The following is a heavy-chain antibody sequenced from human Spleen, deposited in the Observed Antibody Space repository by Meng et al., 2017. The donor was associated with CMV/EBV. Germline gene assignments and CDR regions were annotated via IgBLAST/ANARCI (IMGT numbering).Heavy chain of an antibody. CDR1: GFTFSSYA. V-gene: IGHV3-23*01. D-gene: IGHD6-19*01. CDR2: ISGSGATT. J-gene: IGHJ4*02. Sequence: GGSLRLSCAASGFTFSSYAMSWVRQAPGKGLEWVSSISGSGATTFHADSVKGRFTVSRDNSKNTLYLQMNGLRTDDTAVYYCAIPIAVAGTHDYWGQGTLVTVSS. CDR3: AIPIAVAGTHDY.